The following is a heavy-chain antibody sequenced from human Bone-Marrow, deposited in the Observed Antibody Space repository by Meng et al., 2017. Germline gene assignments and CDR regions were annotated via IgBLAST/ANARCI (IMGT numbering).Heavy chain of an antibody. D-gene: IGHD3-10*01. CDR1: GFIFSSYA. J-gene: IGHJ4*02. CDR2: ISGSGGST. V-gene: IGHV3-23*01. CDR3: ARDHLLLSVRRAAYYFDY. Sequence: GESLKISCAASGFIFSSYAMSWVRQAPGKGLEWVSAISGSGGSTYYADSVKGRFTISRDNSKNTLYLQVNSLRAEDTAVYYCARDHLLLSVRRAAYYFDYWGQGTLVTVSS.